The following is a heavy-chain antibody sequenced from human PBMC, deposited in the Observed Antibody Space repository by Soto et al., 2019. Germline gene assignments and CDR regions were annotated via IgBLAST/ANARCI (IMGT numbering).Heavy chain of an antibody. CDR3: ARVRNGDWYFDS. V-gene: IGHV3-74*01. CDR1: GFTFSTYW. D-gene: IGHD4-17*01. CDR2: INIDGSTT. J-gene: IGHJ4*02. Sequence: DVQLVEAGGGLVQPGGSLRLSCAASGFTFSTYWMHWVRQVPGKGLVWVSRINIDGSTTSYADSVRGRFTISRDNAKDTVYLQMNSLRAEDTAVYYCARVRNGDWYFDSWGQGTLVTVSS.